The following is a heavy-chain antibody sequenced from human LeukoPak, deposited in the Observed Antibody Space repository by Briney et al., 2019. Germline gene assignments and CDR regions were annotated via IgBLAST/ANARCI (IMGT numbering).Heavy chain of an antibody. V-gene: IGHV3-73*01. CDR2: IRSKANSYAT. CDR1: GFTFSGSA. D-gene: IGHD4-11*01. J-gene: IGHJ6*03. CDR3: SRTVPSGYYYYMDV. Sequence: GGYLRLSCAASGFTFSGSAMHWVRQASGKGLEWVGRIRSKANSYATTYAASVKGRFTISRDDSKNTAYLQMNSLKTEDTAVYYCSRTVPSGYYYYMDVWGNGTTVTVSS.